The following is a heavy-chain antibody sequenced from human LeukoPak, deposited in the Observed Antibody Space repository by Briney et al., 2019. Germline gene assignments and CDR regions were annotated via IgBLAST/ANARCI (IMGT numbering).Heavy chain of an antibody. J-gene: IGHJ4*02. CDR2: IRSKANSYAT. CDR3: TTETSLYYFDY. CDR1: GFTFGFSA. V-gene: IGHV3-73*01. Sequence: GGSLRLSCAASGFTFGFSAVHWVRQASGKGLEWVGRIRSKANSYATAYTASVQGRFTISRDDSKNTAYLLMNSLKTEDTAVYYCTTETSLYYFDYWGQGTLVTVSS. D-gene: IGHD2-2*02.